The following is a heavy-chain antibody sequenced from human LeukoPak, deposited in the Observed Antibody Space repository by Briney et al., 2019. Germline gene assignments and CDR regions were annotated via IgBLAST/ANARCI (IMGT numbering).Heavy chain of an antibody. Sequence: TGGSLRLSCAASGFTFSSYWMSWVRHAPGKGLEWVANIKQDGSAKFYVDSVKGRFTISRDNSKNTLYLQMNSLRAEDTAVYYCARSFSSSWPFDYWGQGTLVTVSS. D-gene: IGHD6-13*01. CDR2: IKQDGSAK. CDR3: ARSFSSSWPFDY. CDR1: GFTFSSYW. J-gene: IGHJ4*02. V-gene: IGHV3-7*01.